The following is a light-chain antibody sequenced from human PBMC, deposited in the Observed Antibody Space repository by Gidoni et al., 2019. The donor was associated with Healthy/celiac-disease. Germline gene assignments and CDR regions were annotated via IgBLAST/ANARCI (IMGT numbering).Light chain of an antibody. CDR2: GAS. V-gene: IGKV3-20*01. CDR3: QQYGSSPPYT. Sequence: IVLTRSPGTLSLSPGERATLSCRASQSVSSSYLAWYQQKPGQAPSLLIYGASSRATGIPDRFSGSGSGTDFTLTISRLEPEDFAVYYCQQYGSSPPYTFGQGTKLEIK. CDR1: QSVSSSY. J-gene: IGKJ2*01.